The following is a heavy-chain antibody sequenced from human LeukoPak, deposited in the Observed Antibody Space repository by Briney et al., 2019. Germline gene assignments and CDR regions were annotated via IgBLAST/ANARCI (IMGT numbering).Heavy chain of an antibody. CDR3: ARTGYDFWSGYLHEFDY. Sequence: PGGSLRLSCAASGFTFSSSSMNWVRQAPGKGLEWLSYISISSSTIYYADSVKGRFTISRDNAKNSLYLQMNSLRAEDTAVYYCARTGYDFWSGYLHEFDYWGQGTLVTVSS. D-gene: IGHD3-3*01. V-gene: IGHV3-48*04. J-gene: IGHJ4*02. CDR1: GFTFSSSS. CDR2: ISISSSTI.